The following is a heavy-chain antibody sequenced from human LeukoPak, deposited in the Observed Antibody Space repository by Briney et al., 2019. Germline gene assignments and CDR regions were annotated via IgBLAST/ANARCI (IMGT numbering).Heavy chain of an antibody. CDR3: AKVPPDYYYYGTDV. J-gene: IGHJ6*02. V-gene: IGHV3-30*18. CDR2: ISYDGSNK. Sequence: GRSLRLSCAASGFTFSSYGMHWVRQAPGKGLEWVAVISYDGSNKYYADSVKGRFTISRDNSKNTPYLQMNSLRAEDTAVYYCAKVPPDYYYYGTDVWGQGTTVTVSS. CDR1: GFTFSSYG.